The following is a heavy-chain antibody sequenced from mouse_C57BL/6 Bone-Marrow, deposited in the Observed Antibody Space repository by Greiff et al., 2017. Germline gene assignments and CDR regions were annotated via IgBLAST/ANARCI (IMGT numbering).Heavy chain of an antibody. D-gene: IGHD2-10*02. V-gene: IGHV1-59*01. CDR1: GYTFTSYW. J-gene: IGHJ4*01. Sequence: QVQLQQPGAELVRPGTSVKLSCKASGYTFTSYWMHWVKQRPGQGLEWIGVIDPSDSYTNYNQKFKGKATLTVDTSSSTAYMQLSSLTSEDSAVYYCARRVCPYDAMDYGGQGTSVTVSS. CDR2: IDPSDSYT. CDR3: ARRVCPYDAMDY.